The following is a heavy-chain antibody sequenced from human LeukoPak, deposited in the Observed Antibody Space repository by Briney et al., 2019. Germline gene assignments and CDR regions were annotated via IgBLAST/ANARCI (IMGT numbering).Heavy chain of an antibody. CDR1: GGSFSGYY. CDR3: AAFVVVTAKGGSGRFDP. CDR2: INHSGST. V-gene: IGHV4-34*01. D-gene: IGHD2-21*02. J-gene: IGHJ5*02. Sequence: SETLSLTCAVYGGSFSGYYWSWIRQPPGKGLEWIGEINHSGSTNYNPSLKSRVTISVDTSKNQFSLKLSSVTAADTAVYYCAAFVVVTAKGGSGRFDPWGQGTLVTVSS.